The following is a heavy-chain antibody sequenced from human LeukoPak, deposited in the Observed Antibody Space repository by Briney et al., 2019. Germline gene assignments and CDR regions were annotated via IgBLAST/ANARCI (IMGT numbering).Heavy chain of an antibody. CDR1: GFTFSSYW. Sequence: HPGGSLRLSCAASGFTFSSYWMSWVRQAPGKGLEWVANIKQDGSEKYYVDSVKGRFTISRDNAKNSLYLQMNSLRAEDTAVYYCARDIHYYDSSGSPFYWGQGTLVTVSS. CDR3: ARDIHYYDSSGSPFY. D-gene: IGHD3-22*01. J-gene: IGHJ4*02. CDR2: IKQDGSEK. V-gene: IGHV3-7*01.